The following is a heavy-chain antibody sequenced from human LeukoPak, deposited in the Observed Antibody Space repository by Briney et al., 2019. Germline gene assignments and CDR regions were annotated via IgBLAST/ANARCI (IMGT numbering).Heavy chain of an antibody. J-gene: IGHJ4*02. CDR2: FSRDGVNR. CDR3: ATGKLDASGFDFMLPF. V-gene: IGHV3-30*14. D-gene: IGHD5-12*01. CDR1: GFSFSNSA. Sequence: PGGSLRLSCAASGFSFSNSAMHWVRQAPGKGLEWVAVFSRDGVNRYYRDSVKGRFTISRDNSKNTLYLHMNSLRLEDTAIYYCATGKLDASGFDFMLPFWGQGTLVSVSS.